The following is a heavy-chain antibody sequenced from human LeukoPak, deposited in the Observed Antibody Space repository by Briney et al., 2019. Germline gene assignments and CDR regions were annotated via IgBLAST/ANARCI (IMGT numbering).Heavy chain of an antibody. CDR2: INSDGSST. V-gene: IGHV3-74*01. D-gene: IGHD2-2*01. CDR3: ARDLFQLDCSSTSCYGDAVDY. CDR1: GFTFSSYW. J-gene: IGHJ4*02. Sequence: PGGSLRLSCAASGFTFSSYWMHWVRQAPGKGLVWVSRINSDGSSTSYADSVKGRFTISRDNAKNTLYLQMNSLRAEDTAVYYCARDLFQLDCSSTSCYGDAVDYWGQGTLVTVSS.